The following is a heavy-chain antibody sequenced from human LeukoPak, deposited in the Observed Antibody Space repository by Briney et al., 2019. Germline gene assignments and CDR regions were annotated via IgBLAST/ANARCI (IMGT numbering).Heavy chain of an antibody. CDR1: GGSISSSSYY. J-gene: IGHJ6*02. V-gene: IGHV4-39*07. D-gene: IGHD3-22*01. Sequence: SETLSLTCTVSGGSISSSSYYWGWIRQPPGKGLEWIGSIYYSGSTYYNPSLKSRVTISVDTSKNQFSLKLSSVTAADTAVYYCARDRLDSSGFRGYYYYGMDVWGQGTTVTVSS. CDR2: IYYSGST. CDR3: ARDRLDSSGFRGYYYYGMDV.